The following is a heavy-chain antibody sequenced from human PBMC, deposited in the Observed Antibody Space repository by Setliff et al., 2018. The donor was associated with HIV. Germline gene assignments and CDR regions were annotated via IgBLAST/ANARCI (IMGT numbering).Heavy chain of an antibody. CDR3: AQDDVPRDFDI. V-gene: IGHV3-23*01. CDR2: ISGSGIST. CDR1: GFYFSIYN. Sequence: PGGSLRLSCAASGFYFSIYNMSWVRQAPGKGLEWVSGISGSGISTYYADSVKGRFTISRDNSKNTLYLQMNSLRVEDTAVYYCAQDDVPRDFDIWGQGTMVTVSS. J-gene: IGHJ3*02.